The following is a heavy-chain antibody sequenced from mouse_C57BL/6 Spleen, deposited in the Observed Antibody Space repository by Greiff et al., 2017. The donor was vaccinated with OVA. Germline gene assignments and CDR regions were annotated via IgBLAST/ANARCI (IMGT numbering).Heavy chain of an antibody. CDR3: GGGADDYEGFAD. CDR2: IDPSDSYT. V-gene: IGHV1-69*01. CDR1: GYTFTSYW. Sequence: QVQLQQPGAELVMPGASVKLSCKASGYTFTSYWMHWVKQRPGQGLEWIGEIDPSDSYTNYNQKFKGKSTLTVDKSSSTAYMQLSSLTSEDSAVYYCGGGADDYEGFADWGQGTLVTVSA. D-gene: IGHD2-4*01. J-gene: IGHJ3*01.